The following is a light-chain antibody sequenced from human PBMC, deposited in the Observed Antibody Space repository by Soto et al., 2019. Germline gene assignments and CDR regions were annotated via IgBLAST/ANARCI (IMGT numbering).Light chain of an antibody. CDR2: DAS. CDR3: QQFNSYFWT. V-gene: IGKV1-13*02. CDR1: QGISSA. Sequence: AIQLTQSPSSLSASVGVRVTITCRASQGISSALAWYQQKPGKAPKLLIYDASSLESGVPSRFSGSGSGTDFTLTISSLQPEDFATYYCQQFNSYFWTFGQGTKVEIK. J-gene: IGKJ1*01.